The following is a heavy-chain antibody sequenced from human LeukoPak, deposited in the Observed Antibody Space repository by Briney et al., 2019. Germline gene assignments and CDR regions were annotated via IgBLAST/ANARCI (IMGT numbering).Heavy chain of an antibody. J-gene: IGHJ6*02. Sequence: PSETLSLTCAVYGGSFSGYYWSWIRQPPGKGLEWIGEINHSGSTNYNPSLKSRVTISVDTSKNQFSLKLSSVTAADTAVYYCARGKCSGGSSWLYYYYGMDVWGQGTTVTVSS. CDR2: INHSGST. V-gene: IGHV4-34*01. CDR1: GGSFSGYY. CDR3: ARGKCSGGSSWLYYYYGMDV. D-gene: IGHD2-15*01.